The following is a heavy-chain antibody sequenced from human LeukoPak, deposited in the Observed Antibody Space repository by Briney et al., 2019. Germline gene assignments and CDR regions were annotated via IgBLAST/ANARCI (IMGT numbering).Heavy chain of an antibody. J-gene: IGHJ4*02. Sequence: ASVKVSCKASGYTFTGYQIYWVRQAPGQGLECMGWISPNSGDTNYAQKFQGRVTMTRDTSISTAYMELSGLRSDDTAVYYCARNYLGLHYWGQGTLVTVSS. D-gene: IGHD3-16*01. V-gene: IGHV1-2*02. CDR1: GYTFTGYQ. CDR3: ARNYLGLHY. CDR2: ISPNSGDT.